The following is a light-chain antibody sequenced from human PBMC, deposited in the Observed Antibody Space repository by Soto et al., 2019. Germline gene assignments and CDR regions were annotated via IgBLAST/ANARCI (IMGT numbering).Light chain of an antibody. CDR1: SSDVGGYNY. Sequence: QPVLTHPASVSGSPGQSITISCTGTSSDVGGYNYVSWYQQHPGKAPKLMIYDVSNRPSGVSNRFSGSKSGNTASLTISGLQAEDEADYYCSSYTSSSTLVVFGGGTKLTVL. CDR2: DVS. V-gene: IGLV2-14*01. CDR3: SSYTSSSTLVV. J-gene: IGLJ2*01.